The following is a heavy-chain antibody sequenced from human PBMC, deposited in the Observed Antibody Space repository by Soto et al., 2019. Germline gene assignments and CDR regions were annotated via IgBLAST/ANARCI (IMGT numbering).Heavy chain of an antibody. D-gene: IGHD7-27*01. J-gene: IGHJ2*01. CDR3: ARVLGIPYCYFAL. CDR2: INPHIGGT. Sequence: QVQLVQSGAEVKKPGASVKVSCKAAGYNFNGYHLHWVRQAPGQGLEWMGWINPHIGGTNYAQKFPGSVTMTRDTSISPVYRELIRLGSYDTAVYYRARVLGIPYCYFALKGRRPLVTIAS. V-gene: IGHV1-2*02. CDR1: GYNFNGYH.